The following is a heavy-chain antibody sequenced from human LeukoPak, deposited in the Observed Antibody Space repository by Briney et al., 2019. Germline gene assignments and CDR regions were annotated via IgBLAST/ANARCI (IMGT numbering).Heavy chain of an antibody. CDR1: GFTFSSYS. D-gene: IGHD3-22*01. J-gene: IGHJ4*02. CDR3: ARDLMGYYYDSSGYYGHTRNNY. V-gene: IGHV3-21*01. Sequence: KTGGSLRLSCAASGFTFSSYSMNWVRQAPGKGLEWVSSISSSSSYIYYADSVKGRFTISRDNAKNSLYLQMNSLRAEDTAVYYCARDLMGYYYDSSGYYGHTRNNYWGQGTLVTVSS. CDR2: ISSSSSYI.